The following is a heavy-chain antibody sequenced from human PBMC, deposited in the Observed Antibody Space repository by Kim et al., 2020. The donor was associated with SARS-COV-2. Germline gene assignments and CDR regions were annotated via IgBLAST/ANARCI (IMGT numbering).Heavy chain of an antibody. CDR1: GYTLTELS. Sequence: ASVKVSCKVSGYTLTELSMHWVRQAPGKGLEWMGGFDPEDGETIYAQKFQGRVTMTEDTSTDTAYMELSSLRSEDTAVYYCATVLRGDYLDLAFDIWGQGTMVTVSS. CDR2: FDPEDGET. J-gene: IGHJ3*02. CDR3: ATVLRGDYLDLAFDI. D-gene: IGHD4-17*01. V-gene: IGHV1-24*01.